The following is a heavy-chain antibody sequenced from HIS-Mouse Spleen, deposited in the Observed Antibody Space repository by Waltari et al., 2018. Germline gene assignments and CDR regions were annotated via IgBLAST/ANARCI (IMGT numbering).Heavy chain of an antibody. Sequence: QLQLQESGPGLVKPSETLSLTCPVSGGSISSSSYYWGWIRQPPGKGLEWIGSIYYNGSTYYNPSIKSRVTISVDTSKNQCSLKLSSVTAADTAVDYCARDPRCNDGIDYWGQGTLVTVSS. J-gene: IGHJ4*02. CDR1: GGSISSSSYY. V-gene: IGHV4-39*07. CDR2: IYYNGST. CDR3: ARDPRCNDGIDY. D-gene: IGHD1-1*01.